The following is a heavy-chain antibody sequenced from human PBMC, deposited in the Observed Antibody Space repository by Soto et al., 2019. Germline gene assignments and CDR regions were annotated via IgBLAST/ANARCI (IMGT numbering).Heavy chain of an antibody. CDR1: GFTFSMVS. D-gene: IGHD4-17*01. CDR3: VHPRSTVQIPPT. J-gene: IGHJ5*02. V-gene: IGHV3-64D*06. Sequence: GGSLRLSCSASGFTFSMVSMHWDRQAPGKGLEYVSGISSNGDSTYYADSVKGRFTISRDNSKNTLYLQMSSLRAVDTAVYYCVHPRSTVQIPPTWGQGTLVTVSS. CDR2: ISSNGDST.